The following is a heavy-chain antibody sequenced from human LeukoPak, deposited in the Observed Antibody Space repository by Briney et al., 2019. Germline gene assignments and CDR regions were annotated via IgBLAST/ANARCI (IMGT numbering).Heavy chain of an antibody. D-gene: IGHD2-2*03. J-gene: IGHJ6*03. Sequence: SETLSLTCTVSGGSISSYYWSWLRQPPGKGLEWIGYIYYSGSTNYNPSLKSRVTISVDTSKNQFSLKLSSVTAADTAVYYCARDGGYCSSTSCYYYYYMDVWGKGTTVTVSS. CDR2: IYYSGST. CDR1: GGSISSYY. V-gene: IGHV4-59*01. CDR3: ARDGGYCSSTSCYYYYYMDV.